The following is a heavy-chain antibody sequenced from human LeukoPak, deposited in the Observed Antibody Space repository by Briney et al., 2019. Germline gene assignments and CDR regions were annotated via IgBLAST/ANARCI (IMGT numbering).Heavy chain of an antibody. CDR3: ARGVQGYDYGSGSLGWLDP. D-gene: IGHD3-10*01. CDR1: GYIFTGYY. Sequence: ASVTLSCKASGYIFTGYYMHWVRQAPGQGLEWMGWINPNSGGTNYAQKFQGRVTMTRDTSISTAYLGLSRLRTDDTAVNYCARGVQGYDYGSGSLGWLDPWREGTLVSDSS. V-gene: IGHV1-2*02. J-gene: IGHJ5*02. CDR2: INPNSGGT.